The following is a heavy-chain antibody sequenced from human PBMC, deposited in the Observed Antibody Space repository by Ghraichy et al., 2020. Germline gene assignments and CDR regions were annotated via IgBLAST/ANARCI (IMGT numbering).Heavy chain of an antibody. CDR3: ARGLVGATLDDY. J-gene: IGHJ4*02. V-gene: IGHV4-38-2*01. D-gene: IGHD1-26*01. Sequence: SETLSLTCAVSGYSISSGYYWGWIRQPPGKGLEWIGSIYHSGSTYYNPSLKSRVTISVDTSKNQFSLKLSSVTAADTAVYYCARGLVGATLDDYWGQGTLVTVSS. CDR1: GYSISSGYY. CDR2: IYHSGST.